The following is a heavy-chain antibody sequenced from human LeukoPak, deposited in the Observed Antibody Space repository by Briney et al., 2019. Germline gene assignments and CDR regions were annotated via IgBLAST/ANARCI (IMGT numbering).Heavy chain of an antibody. V-gene: IGHV3-53*01. CDR2: IYSDDST. CDR3: AGAPFDTNCSPPYFGH. Sequence: PGGSLRLSCAASGFTVSNNYLSWVRQAPGKGLEWVSVIYSDDSTYYIDSVKGRFTISRDNSKNTMYLQMNSLRAEDTAVYYCAGAPFDTNCSPPYFGHLGQGTLVTVSS. CDR1: GFTVSNNY. J-gene: IGHJ4*02. D-gene: IGHD2-8*01.